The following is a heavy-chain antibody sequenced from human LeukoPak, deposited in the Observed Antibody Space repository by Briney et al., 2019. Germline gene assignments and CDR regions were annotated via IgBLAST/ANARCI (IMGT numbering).Heavy chain of an antibody. CDR3: ARGPLIAARYNWFDP. CDR2: IYYSGST. J-gene: IGHJ5*02. D-gene: IGHD6-25*01. V-gene: IGHV4-39*07. CDR1: GGSISSNDYL. Sequence: SETLSLTCTVSGGSISSNDYLWGWIRQPPGKGLDCIGNIYYSGSTYYNPSLKSRVTISLDTSKNQLSLKLSSVTAADTAVYYCARGPLIAARYNWFDPWGQGTLVTVSS.